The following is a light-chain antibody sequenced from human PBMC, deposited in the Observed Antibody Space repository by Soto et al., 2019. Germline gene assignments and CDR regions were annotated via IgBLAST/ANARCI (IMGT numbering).Light chain of an antibody. Sequence: EIVMTQSPATLAVSPGETATLSCRASQIVSTNLAWYQQKPGQTPRLLIYGASTRASGVPARFSGSGSGTEFTLTISSLQSEDFAVYYCQLYGSSPKTFGQGTKVEF. J-gene: IGKJ1*01. CDR3: QLYGSSPKT. CDR1: QIVSTN. V-gene: IGKV3-15*01. CDR2: GAS.